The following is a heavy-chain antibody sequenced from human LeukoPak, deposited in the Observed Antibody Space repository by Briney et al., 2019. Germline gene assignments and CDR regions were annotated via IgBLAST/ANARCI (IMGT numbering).Heavy chain of an antibody. Sequence: GGSLRLSCAASGFTFGSYAMSWVRHAPRKGLELVSDINGNGSSTYYTNSVKGRFTISRDNAKNSMYLQMNSLRAENTAVYYCERDGDVVVCFLAQAGAFDIWGQGTMVTVSS. CDR2: INGNGSST. CDR3: ERDGDVVVCFLAQAGAFDI. J-gene: IGHJ3*02. D-gene: IGHD2-21*01. CDR1: GFTFGSYA. V-gene: IGHV3-23*01.